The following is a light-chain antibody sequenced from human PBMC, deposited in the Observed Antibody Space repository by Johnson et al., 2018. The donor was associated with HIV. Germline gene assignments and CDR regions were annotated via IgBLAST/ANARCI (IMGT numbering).Light chain of an antibody. V-gene: IGLV1-51*01. CDR2: DNN. CDR1: NSNIGKSS. Sequence: QSVLTQPPSVSAAPGQKVTISCSGSNSNIGKSSVSWYQQFPGTAPKLLIYDNNKRPSGIPDRFSGSKSGTSATLGIPGLQPGDEADYYCGTWDSSLSVLYVFGTGTKVTVL. CDR3: GTWDSSLSVLYV. J-gene: IGLJ1*01.